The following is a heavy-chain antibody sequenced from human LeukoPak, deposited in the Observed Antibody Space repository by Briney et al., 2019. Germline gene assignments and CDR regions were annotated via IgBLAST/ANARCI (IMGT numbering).Heavy chain of an antibody. Sequence: PSETLSLTCTVSGGSISNYYWSWIRQPPGKGLEWIGYIYYSGTTNYNPSLRSRVTISVDTSKNQFSLKLNSVTAADTAVYYCARGVYIAAAQYGYWGQGTLVTVSS. D-gene: IGHD6-13*01. CDR1: GGSISNYY. CDR2: IYYSGTT. CDR3: ARGVYIAAAQYGY. V-gene: IGHV4-59*01. J-gene: IGHJ4*02.